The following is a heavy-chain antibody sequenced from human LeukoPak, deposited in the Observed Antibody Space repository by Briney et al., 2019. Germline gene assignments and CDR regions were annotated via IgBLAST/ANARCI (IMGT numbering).Heavy chain of an antibody. J-gene: IGHJ3*02. D-gene: IGHD4-23*01. Sequence: GGPLRLSCAASGFTFDDYAMHWVRQAPGKGLEWVSGISWSSGTIGYADSVKGRFTISRDNAKNSLYLQMNSLRAEDMALYYCTKGLLAVVTHSFDIWGQGTMVTVSS. CDR1: GFTFDDYA. V-gene: IGHV3-9*03. CDR2: ISWSSGTI. CDR3: TKGLLAVVTHSFDI.